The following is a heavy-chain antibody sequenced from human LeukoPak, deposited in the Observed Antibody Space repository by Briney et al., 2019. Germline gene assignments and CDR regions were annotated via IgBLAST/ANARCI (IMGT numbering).Heavy chain of an antibody. V-gene: IGHV1-2*02. D-gene: IGHD4-23*01. Sequence: ASVKVSCKASGYTFRGYYMHWVRQAPGQGLEWMGWINTNSGDTNHAQKFQGRVTMTRDTSIATAYLELSRLTYDDTAVYYCARGRGHDYGGDSENYYYMDVWGKGTMVTVSS. CDR1: GYTFRGYY. CDR3: ARGRGHDYGGDSENYYYMDV. J-gene: IGHJ6*03. CDR2: INTNSGDT.